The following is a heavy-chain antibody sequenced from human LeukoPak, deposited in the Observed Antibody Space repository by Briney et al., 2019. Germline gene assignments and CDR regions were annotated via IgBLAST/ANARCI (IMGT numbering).Heavy chain of an antibody. V-gene: IGHV3-53*01. Sequence: GGSLRLSCAASGFTVSRNCMSWVRQAPGKGLEWVSVIYSGGSTYYADSVKGRFTISRDNSKNTLYLQMNSLRAEDTAVYYCAREYSSSSHYYYYYMDVWGKGTTVTVSS. CDR3: AREYSSSSHYYYYYMDV. D-gene: IGHD6-6*01. CDR2: IYSGGST. J-gene: IGHJ6*03. CDR1: GFTVSRNC.